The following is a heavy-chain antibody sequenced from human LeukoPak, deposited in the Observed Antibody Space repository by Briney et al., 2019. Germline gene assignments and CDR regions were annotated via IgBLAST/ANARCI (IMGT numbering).Heavy chain of an antibody. CDR3: ARAPYYDFWGGYHYYFDY. CDR1: GYTFTTYG. CDR2: ISAYNGNT. Sequence: GASVKVSCKASGYTFTTYGISWVRQAPGQGLEWMGWISAYNGNTNYAQKFQDRVSMTTDTSTSTANMELRSLRSDDTAVYYCARAPYYDFWGGYHYYFDYWGQGTLVTVSS. J-gene: IGHJ4*02. D-gene: IGHD3-3*01. V-gene: IGHV1-18*01.